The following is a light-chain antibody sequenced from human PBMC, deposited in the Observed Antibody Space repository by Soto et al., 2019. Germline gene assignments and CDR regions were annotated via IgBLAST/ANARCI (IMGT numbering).Light chain of an antibody. CDR2: DVS. V-gene: IGLV2-14*03. Sequence: QSARTQPASVSGSPGQSITITCTGSNNDIGADKFVSWYQQHPGEAPKLIIFDVSNRPSRVSHRFSGSKSGNTASLTISRLQPEDESDYYCTSFTTNLAFVFGTGTKLTVL. CDR1: NNDIGADKF. CDR3: TSFTTNLAFV. J-gene: IGLJ1*01.